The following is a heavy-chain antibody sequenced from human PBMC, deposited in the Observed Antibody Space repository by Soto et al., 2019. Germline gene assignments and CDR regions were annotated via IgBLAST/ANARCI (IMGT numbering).Heavy chain of an antibody. CDR3: AKRGSGSQFDY. Sequence: EVQLLESGGGLVQPGGSLRLSCAASGFTFSSYAMSWVRQAPGKGLEWVSVISGSGGSTYYADSVKGRFTISRDNSKNPLYLQMNSLRAEDTAVHYCAKRGSGSQFDYWGQGALVTVSS. J-gene: IGHJ4*02. D-gene: IGHD1-26*01. CDR1: GFTFSSYA. CDR2: ISGSGGST. V-gene: IGHV3-23*01.